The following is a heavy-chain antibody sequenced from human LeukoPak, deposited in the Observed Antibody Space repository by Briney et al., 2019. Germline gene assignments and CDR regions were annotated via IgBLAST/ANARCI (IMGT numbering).Heavy chain of an antibody. CDR2: ISYDGSNK. D-gene: IGHD6-13*01. J-gene: IGHJ4*02. Sequence: GRSLRLSCAASGFTFSSYGMHWVRQAPGKGLEWVAVISYDGSNKYYADSVKGRFTISRDNSKNTLYLQMNSLRAEDTAVYYCAKDKAAAGIDYWGQGTLVTVSS. CDR3: AKDKAAAGIDY. V-gene: IGHV3-30*18. CDR1: GFTFSSYG.